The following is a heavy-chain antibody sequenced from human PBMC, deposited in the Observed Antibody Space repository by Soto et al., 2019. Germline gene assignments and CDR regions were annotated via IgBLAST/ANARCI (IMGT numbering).Heavy chain of an antibody. CDR2: MIPIFGTA. D-gene: IGHD6-13*01. J-gene: IGHJ5*02. CDR3: AREEGVAAAGTGNWFDP. CDR1: GGTFSSYA. Sequence: QVQLVQSGAEVKKPGSSVKVSCKASGGTFSSYAISWVRQAPGQGLEWMGGMIPIFGTANYAQKFQGRVTITADESTSTAYMELSSLRSEDTAVYYCAREEGVAAAGTGNWFDPWGQGTLVTVSS. V-gene: IGHV1-69*01.